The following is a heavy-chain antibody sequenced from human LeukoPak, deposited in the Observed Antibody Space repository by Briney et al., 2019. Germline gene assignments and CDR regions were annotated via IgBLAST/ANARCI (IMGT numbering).Heavy chain of an antibody. V-gene: IGHV3-33*01. Sequence: PGGSLRLSCAASGFTFNNYGMHWVRQAPGKGLEWVAVIRSDGNNKYYVDSVKGRFTVSRDKSKNTLYLQMNSLRAEDTAVYYCAREYSGSYYVAAFDVWGQGTLVTVSS. J-gene: IGHJ3*01. CDR3: AREYSGSYYVAAFDV. D-gene: IGHD1-26*01. CDR2: IRSDGNNK. CDR1: GFTFNNYG.